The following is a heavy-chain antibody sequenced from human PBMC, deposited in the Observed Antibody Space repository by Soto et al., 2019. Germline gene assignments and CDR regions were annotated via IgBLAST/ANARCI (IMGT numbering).Heavy chain of an antibody. CDR2: IIPILGIA. CDR3: AYSSSYNWFDP. CDR1: GGTFSSYT. J-gene: IGHJ5*02. D-gene: IGHD6-6*01. V-gene: IGHV1-69*02. Sequence: ASVKVSCKASGGTFSSYTISWVRQAPGQGLEWMGRIIPILGIANYAQKFQGRVTITADKSTSTAYMELSSLRSEDTAVYYCAYSSSYNWFDPWGQGTLVTVSS.